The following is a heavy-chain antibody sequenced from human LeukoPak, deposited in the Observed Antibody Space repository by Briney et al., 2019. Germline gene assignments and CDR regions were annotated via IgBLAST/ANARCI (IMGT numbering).Heavy chain of an antibody. J-gene: IGHJ6*03. Sequence: ASVKVSCKASGYTFTSYGISWVRQAPGQGLEWMGWISAYNGNTNYAQKFQGRVTMTRNTSISTAYMELSSLRSEDTAVYYCARVLSCSGGSCSQYYYYYYYMDVWGKGTTVTISS. CDR2: ISAYNGNT. D-gene: IGHD2-15*01. CDR1: GYTFTSYG. V-gene: IGHV1-18*01. CDR3: ARVLSCSGGSCSQYYYYYYYMDV.